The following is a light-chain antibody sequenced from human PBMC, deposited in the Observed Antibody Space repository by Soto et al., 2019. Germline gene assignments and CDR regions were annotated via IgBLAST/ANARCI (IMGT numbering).Light chain of an antibody. CDR3: QQYTNWRPGT. Sequence: GVAQATSAESGGPGNINTLSCTANQSVSSNLAWYQQKPAQAPRLLIYGASTRATGIPARFSGSVPVKEFTLTISRLQSADFAVYCCQQYTNWRPGTVGQGTKVDIK. J-gene: IGKJ1*01. V-gene: IGKV3-15*01. CDR2: GAS. CDR1: QSVSSN.